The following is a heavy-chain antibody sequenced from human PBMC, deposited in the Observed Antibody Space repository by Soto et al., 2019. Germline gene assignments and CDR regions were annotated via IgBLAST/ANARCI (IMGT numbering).Heavy chain of an antibody. CDR3: ARDGPIYDILSARYFYGMDV. CDR2: INGGNGNT. D-gene: IGHD3-9*01. CDR1: GYTFRNYA. J-gene: IGHJ6*02. V-gene: IGHV1-3*01. Sequence: ASVKVSCKANGYTFRNYAMHWVRQAPGQGLEWMGWINGGNGNTKYSHKCQGRVTITRDTSASTAYMELSSLRSEDTAVYYCARDGPIYDILSARYFYGMDVWGQGTTVTVSS.